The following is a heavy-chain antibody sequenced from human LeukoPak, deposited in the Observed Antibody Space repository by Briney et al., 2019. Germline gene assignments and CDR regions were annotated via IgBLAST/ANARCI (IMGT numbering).Heavy chain of an antibody. CDR2: IYTSGST. CDR3: ARAFDFWSGYPFDP. D-gene: IGHD3-3*01. Sequence: SETLSLTCTVSGGSISSGSYYWSWIRQPAGKGLEWIGRIYTSGSTNYNPSLKSRVTIPVDTSKNQFSLKLSSVTAADTAVYYCARAFDFWSGYPFDPWGQGTLVTVSS. J-gene: IGHJ5*02. V-gene: IGHV4-61*02. CDR1: GGSISSGSYY.